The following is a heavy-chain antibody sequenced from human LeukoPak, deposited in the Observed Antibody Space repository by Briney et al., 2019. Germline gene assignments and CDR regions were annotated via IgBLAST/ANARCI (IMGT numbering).Heavy chain of an antibody. CDR1: GYTFTGYY. Sequence: GASVKVSCKASGYTFTGYYIHWVRQAPGQGLHWMGWTSPNNGGTKYAQNFQGRVTMTRATSISTAYMELTNLKSDDTAVYYCARGDLAFVPAADRYGYYLWGQGTLVTVSS. V-gene: IGHV1-2*02. CDR3: ARGDLAFVPAADRYGYYL. CDR2: TSPNNGGT. D-gene: IGHD2-2*01. J-gene: IGHJ4*02.